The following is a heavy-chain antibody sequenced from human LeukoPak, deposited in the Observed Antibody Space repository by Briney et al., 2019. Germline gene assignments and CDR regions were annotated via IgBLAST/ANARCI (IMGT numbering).Heavy chain of an antibody. CDR3: ARDNLGSGSYSI. CDR2: IIPILGIA. V-gene: IGHV1-69*04. J-gene: IGHJ4*02. Sequence: ASVKVSCKASGGTFSSYAISWVRQAPGQGLEWMGRIIPILGIANYAQKLQGRVTMTTDTSTSTAYMELRSLRSDDTAVYYCARDNLGSGSYSIWGQGTLVTVSS. D-gene: IGHD3-10*01. CDR1: GGTFSSYA.